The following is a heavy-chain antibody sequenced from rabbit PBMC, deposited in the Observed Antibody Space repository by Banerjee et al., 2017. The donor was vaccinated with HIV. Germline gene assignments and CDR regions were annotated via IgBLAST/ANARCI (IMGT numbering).Heavy chain of an antibody. CDR3: VREYVRKSGDYYHFKL. V-gene: IGHV1S45*01. Sequence: QEQLEESGGDLVKPEGSLTLTCTASGFSFSNKYVMCWVRQAPGKGLEWIGCINSSSRNVVYASWATGRFTISKTSSTTVTLQLNSLTAADTATYFCVREYVRKSGDYYHFKLWGPGTLVTVS. J-gene: IGHJ4*01. CDR1: GFSFSNKYV. D-gene: IGHD1-1*01. CDR2: INSSSRNV.